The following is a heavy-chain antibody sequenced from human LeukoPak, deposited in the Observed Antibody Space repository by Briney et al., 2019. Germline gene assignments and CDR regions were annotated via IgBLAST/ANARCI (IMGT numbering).Heavy chain of an antibody. V-gene: IGHV4-59*01. J-gene: IGHJ4*02. CDR3: ARWNYDILTGYRYFDY. Sequence: SETLSLTCTVSGGSMRGFYWSWIRQPPGKGLEWIGYFYYSRDTNYNPALKSRVTISVDTSKNQFSLEVNSLTAADTAVYYCARWNYDILTGYRYFDYWGQGTLVTVSS. D-gene: IGHD3-9*01. CDR1: GGSMRGFY. CDR2: FYYSRDT.